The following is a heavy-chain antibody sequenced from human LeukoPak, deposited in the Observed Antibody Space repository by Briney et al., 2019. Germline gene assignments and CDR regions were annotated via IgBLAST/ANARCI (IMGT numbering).Heavy chain of an antibody. V-gene: IGHV4-38-2*01. CDR3: ARYDSRGSGSTQLEY. Sequence: SETLSLTCAVSGYSISIAYFWGWIRQPPGKGLEWIGRTFRGGSTSYNPSLNSRLTMSMDTSKNQFSLQLTSVTAADTAVYYCARYDSRGSGSTQLEYWGQGILVTISS. J-gene: IGHJ4*02. CDR2: TFRGGST. D-gene: IGHD3-3*01. CDR1: GYSISIAYF.